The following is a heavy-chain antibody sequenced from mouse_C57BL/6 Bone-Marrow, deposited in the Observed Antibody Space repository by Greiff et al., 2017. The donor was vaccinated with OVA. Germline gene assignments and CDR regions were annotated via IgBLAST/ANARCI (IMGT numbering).Heavy chain of an antibody. D-gene: IGHD3-1*01. CDR3: ARITASLAY. CDR1: GYTFTSYW. Sequence: QVQLQQPGAELVKPGASVKLSCKASGYTFTSYWMHWVKQRPGQGLEWIGMIHPNSGSTKYNEKFKSKATLTVDKSSSTAYMQLSSLSSEDSAVYYCARITASLAYWGQGTLVTVSA. J-gene: IGHJ3*01. CDR2: IHPNSGST. V-gene: IGHV1-64*01.